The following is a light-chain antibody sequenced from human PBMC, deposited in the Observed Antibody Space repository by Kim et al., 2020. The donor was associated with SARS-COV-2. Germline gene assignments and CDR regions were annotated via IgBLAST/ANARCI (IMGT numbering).Light chain of an antibody. CDR1: QSVSRTY. Sequence: EIVLTQSPGTLSLSPGERATLSCRASQSVSRTYLGWYQQVPGQAPSLLIYGASNRAPGIPDRFIGSGSGTDFTLTISRLEPEDFAVYFCQQYGSPPITFGPGTRLEIK. V-gene: IGKV3-20*01. J-gene: IGKJ5*01. CDR2: GAS. CDR3: QQYGSPPIT.